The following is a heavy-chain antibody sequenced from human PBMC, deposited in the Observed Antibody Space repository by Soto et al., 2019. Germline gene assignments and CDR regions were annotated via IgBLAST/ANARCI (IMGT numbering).Heavy chain of an antibody. D-gene: IGHD2-15*01. V-gene: IGHV3-74*01. CDR3: ASTRANLDY. CDR1: GSTLNVYW. CDR2: INPESTSR. Sequence: GGSLSLSCTSSGSTLNVYWMHWVRQVPGTGLVWVSRINPESTSRNYSDSVPCRFTISRENATKTLSLLMHSPSTDDTAVYYFASTRANLDYWGQGTLVIVSS. J-gene: IGHJ4*02.